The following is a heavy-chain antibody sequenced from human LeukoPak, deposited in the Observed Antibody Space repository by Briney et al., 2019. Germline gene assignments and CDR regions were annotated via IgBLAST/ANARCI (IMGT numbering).Heavy chain of an antibody. V-gene: IGHV1-2*02. D-gene: IGHD2-15*01. J-gene: IGHJ4*02. CDR3: ARLHCGGGSCR. Sequence: GASVKVSCKASGYTFTDYYMHWVRQAPGQGPEWMGWINPNSGGTNYAQNFQGRVTMTRDTSISTAYMELSRLRSDDAAVYYCARLHCGGGSCRWGQGTLVTVSS. CDR1: GYTFTDYY. CDR2: INPNSGGT.